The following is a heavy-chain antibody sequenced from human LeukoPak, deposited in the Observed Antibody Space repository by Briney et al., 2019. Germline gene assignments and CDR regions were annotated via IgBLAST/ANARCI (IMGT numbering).Heavy chain of an antibody. V-gene: IGHV3-30*18. CDR3: AKGDIVVVAAATPLDY. J-gene: IGHJ4*02. CDR1: GFTFSSYG. D-gene: IGHD2-15*01. CDR2: IGKDGAAK. Sequence: GGSLRLSCAASGFTFSSYGIHWVRQAPGKGLEWVAVIGKDGAAKHYAESVRGRFTISRDNSKNTLDLQMNSLRAEDTAVYYCAKGDIVVVAAATPLDYWGQGTLVTVSS.